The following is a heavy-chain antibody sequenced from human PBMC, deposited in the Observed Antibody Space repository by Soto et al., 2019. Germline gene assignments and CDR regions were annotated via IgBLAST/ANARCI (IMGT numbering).Heavy chain of an antibody. CDR3: ARDGGYGDLDY. CDR1: GGTFSSYT. Sequence: QVQLVQSGAAVKKPGSSVKVSCKASGGTFSSYTISWVRQAPGQGLEWMGRIIPILGIANYAQKFQGRVTITADKSTSTAYMELSSLRSEDTAVYYCARDGGYGDLDYWGQGTLVTVSS. J-gene: IGHJ4*02. V-gene: IGHV1-69*08. D-gene: IGHD4-17*01. CDR2: IIPILGIA.